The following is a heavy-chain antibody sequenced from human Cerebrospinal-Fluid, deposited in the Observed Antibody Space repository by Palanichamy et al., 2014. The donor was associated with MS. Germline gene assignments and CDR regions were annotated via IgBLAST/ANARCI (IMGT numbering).Heavy chain of an antibody. Sequence: QLQLQESGPGLVKPSETLSLTCTVSGGSISSGSYYWVWIRQPPGKGLEWIGSLYSSGSTYYNPSHKSRVTISVDTSKNQFSLNLNSVTAADTAVYYCARSDFSNTVDYWGQGTLVTVSS. CDR2: LYSSGST. CDR1: GGSISSGSYY. V-gene: IGHV4-39*01. D-gene: IGHD4-11*01. J-gene: IGHJ4*02. CDR3: ARSDFSNTVDY.